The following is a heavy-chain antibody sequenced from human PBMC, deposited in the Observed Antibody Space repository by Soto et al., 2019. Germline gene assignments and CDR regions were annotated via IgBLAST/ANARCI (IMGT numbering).Heavy chain of an antibody. J-gene: IGHJ4*02. CDR3: ARGFLEWLFAQTSQDYFDY. CDR1: GFTFSDYY. D-gene: IGHD3-3*01. Sequence: PGGSLRLSCAASGFTFSDYYMSWIRQAPGKGLEWVSYISSSGSTIYYADSVKGRFTISRDNAKNSLYLQMNSLRAEDTAVYYCARGFLEWLFAQTSQDYFDYWGQGTLVTVSS. CDR2: ISSSGSTI. V-gene: IGHV3-11*01.